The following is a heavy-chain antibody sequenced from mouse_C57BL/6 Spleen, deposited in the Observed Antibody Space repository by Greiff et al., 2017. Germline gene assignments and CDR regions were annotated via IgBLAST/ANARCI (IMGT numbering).Heavy chain of an antibody. J-gene: IGHJ4*01. CDR2: IHPTSGST. CDR1: GYTFTSYW. V-gene: IGHV1-64*01. CDR3: STGPTYAMDY. D-gene: IGHD2-10*01. Sequence: QVQLQQPGAELVKPGASVKLSCKASGYTFTSYWMHWVKQRPGQGLEWIGMIHPTSGSTNYNEKFKSKATLTVDTSSSTACMQLSSLTSEDSAVYYCSTGPTYAMDYWGQGTTVTVSS.